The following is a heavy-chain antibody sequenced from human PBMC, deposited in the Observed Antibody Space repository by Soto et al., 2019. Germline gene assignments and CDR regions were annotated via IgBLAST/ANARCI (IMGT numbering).Heavy chain of an antibody. Sequence: GASVKVSCKASGYTFTSYYMHWVRQAPGQGREWMGGIIPIFGTANYAQKFQGRVTITADKSTSTAYMELSSLRSEDTAVYYCARSAVGSGYSYGNMDVWGQGTTVTVSS. CDR1: GYTFTSYY. CDR3: ARSAVGSGYSYGNMDV. CDR2: IIPIFGTA. J-gene: IGHJ6*02. D-gene: IGHD3-3*01. V-gene: IGHV1-69*06.